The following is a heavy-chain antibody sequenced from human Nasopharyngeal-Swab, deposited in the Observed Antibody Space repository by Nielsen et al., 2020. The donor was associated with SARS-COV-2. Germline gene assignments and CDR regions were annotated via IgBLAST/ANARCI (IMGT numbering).Heavy chain of an antibody. Sequence: WIRQPPGQGLEWVSAISGSGGSTYYADSVKGRFTISRDNAKNSLYLQMNSLRAEDTAVYYCARVHRYYDFWSGYYTGSRGMDVWGQGTTVTVSS. CDR3: ARVHRYYDFWSGYYTGSRGMDV. J-gene: IGHJ6*02. V-gene: IGHV3-23*01. CDR2: ISGSGGST. D-gene: IGHD3-3*01.